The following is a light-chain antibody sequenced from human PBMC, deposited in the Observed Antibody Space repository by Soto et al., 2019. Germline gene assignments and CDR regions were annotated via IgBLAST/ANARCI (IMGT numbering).Light chain of an antibody. Sequence: TQSPSTLSVSVGDRVTITCRASQTISSWLAWYQQKPGKAPKLLIYKASTLKSGVPSRFSGSGSGTEFTLTISSLRPDDFATYYCQHYNSYSEAFGQGTKVDIK. J-gene: IGKJ1*01. CDR2: KAS. V-gene: IGKV1-5*03. CDR1: QTISSW. CDR3: QHYNSYSEA.